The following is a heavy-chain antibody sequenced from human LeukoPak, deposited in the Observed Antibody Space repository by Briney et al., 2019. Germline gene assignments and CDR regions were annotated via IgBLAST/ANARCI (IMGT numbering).Heavy chain of an antibody. CDR1: GFTFSSCG. CDR3: ARGAPLAYCGGDCSRLLDY. Sequence: PGGSLRLSCAASGFTFSSCGMHWVRQAPGKGLEWVAVIWYDGSNKYYADSVKGRFTISRDNSKNTLYLQMNSLRAEDTAVYYCARGAPLAYCGGDCSRLLDYWGQGTLVTVSS. J-gene: IGHJ4*02. D-gene: IGHD2-21*02. V-gene: IGHV3-33*01. CDR2: IWYDGSNK.